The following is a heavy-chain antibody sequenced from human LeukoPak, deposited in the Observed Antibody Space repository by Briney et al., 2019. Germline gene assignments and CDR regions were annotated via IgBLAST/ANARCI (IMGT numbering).Heavy chain of an antibody. J-gene: IGHJ4*02. CDR1: GDSISRGSYY. Sequence: PSETLSLTCSVSGDSISRGSYYWSWIRQPAGKGLEWIGRIYTTGSTNYNPSLKSRVTISVETSENQFSLRLSSVTAADTAVYYCARGRLGREVSAFFKNWGQGILVTVSS. D-gene: IGHD5/OR15-5a*01. CDR2: IYTTGST. V-gene: IGHV4-61*02. CDR3: ARGRLGREVSAFFKN.